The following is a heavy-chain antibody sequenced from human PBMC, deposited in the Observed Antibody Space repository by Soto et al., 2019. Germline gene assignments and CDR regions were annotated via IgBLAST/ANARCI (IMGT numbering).Heavy chain of an antibody. J-gene: IGHJ5*02. D-gene: IGHD5-12*01. Sequence: SETLSLTCTVSGGSISSSSYYWGWIRQPPGKGLEWIGSIYYSGSTYYNPSLKSRVTISVDTSKNQFSLKLSSVTAADTAVYYWARSKDIVATITGWFDPWGQGTLVTVSS. CDR2: IYYSGST. CDR1: GGSISSSSYY. V-gene: IGHV4-39*01. CDR3: ARSKDIVATITGWFDP.